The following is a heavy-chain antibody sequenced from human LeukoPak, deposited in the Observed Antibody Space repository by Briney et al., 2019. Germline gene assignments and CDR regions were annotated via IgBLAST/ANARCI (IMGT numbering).Heavy chain of an antibody. CDR2: IYSGGST. D-gene: IGHD2-2*01. Sequence: AGGSLRLSCAASGFTVSSNYMSWVRQAPGKGLEWVSVIYSGGSTYYADSVKGRFTISRDNSKNTLYLQMNSLRAEDTAVYYCARGGYCSSTSCYKDDAFDIWGQGTMVTVSS. CDR3: ARGGYCSSTSCYKDDAFDI. V-gene: IGHV3-53*05. CDR1: GFTVSSNY. J-gene: IGHJ3*02.